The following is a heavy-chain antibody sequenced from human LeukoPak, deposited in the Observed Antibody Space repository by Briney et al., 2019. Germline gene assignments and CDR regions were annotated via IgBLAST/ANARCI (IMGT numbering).Heavy chain of an antibody. J-gene: IGHJ4*02. D-gene: IGHD3-22*01. CDR2: INHSGST. Sequence: SETLSLTCAVYGGSLSGYYWSWIRQPPGKGLEWIGEINHSGSTNYNPSLKSRVTISVDTSKNQFSLKLSSVTAADTAVYYCARGHNYYDSSGYSRWGQGTLVTVSS. CDR1: GGSLSGYY. V-gene: IGHV4-34*01. CDR3: ARGHNYYDSSGYSR.